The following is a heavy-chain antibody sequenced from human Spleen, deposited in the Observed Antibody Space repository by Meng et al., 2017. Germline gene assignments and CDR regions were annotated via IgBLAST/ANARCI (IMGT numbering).Heavy chain of an antibody. J-gene: IGHJ4*02. CDR3: AREEGSSGWHGVDY. D-gene: IGHD6-19*01. Sequence: EVQLVVSGGDLVKPGGSLRLSCAASGFTFSSYSMEWVRQAPGKGLEWVSSISSSGGYIKYADSLKGRFTISRDNAKNSLYLQMNSLRAEDTAVYYCAREEGSSGWHGVDYWGQGTLVTVSS. V-gene: IGHV3-21*01. CDR2: ISSSGGYI. CDR1: GFTFSSYS.